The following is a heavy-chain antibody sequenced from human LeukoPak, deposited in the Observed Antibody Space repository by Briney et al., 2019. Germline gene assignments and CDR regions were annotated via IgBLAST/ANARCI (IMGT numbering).Heavy chain of an antibody. CDR1: GFTVSSNY. Sequence: GGSLRLSCAASGFTVSSNYMSWVRQAPGKGLEWVSVIYSGGSTYYADSVKGRFTISRDNSKNTLYLQMNSLRAEDTAVYYCAGHCSGGSCYRGLFDYWGQGTLVTVSS. J-gene: IGHJ4*02. CDR2: IYSGGST. CDR3: AGHCSGGSCYRGLFDY. D-gene: IGHD2-15*01. V-gene: IGHV3-53*01.